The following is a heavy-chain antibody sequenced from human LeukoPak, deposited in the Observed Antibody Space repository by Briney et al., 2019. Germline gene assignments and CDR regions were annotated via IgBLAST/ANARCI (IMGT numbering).Heavy chain of an antibody. J-gene: IGHJ3*02. V-gene: IGHV3-21*01. D-gene: IGHD3-10*01. CDR1: GFTFSNFG. CDR3: ARDRFGSSNDAFDI. Sequence: GGSLRLSCAASGFTFSNFGMNWVRQAPGKGLEWVSFISSSSSYIYYTDSVKGRFTISRDNAKNSVYLQMNSLRAEDTALYYCARDRFGSSNDAFDIWAKGQWSPSLQ. CDR2: ISSSSSYI.